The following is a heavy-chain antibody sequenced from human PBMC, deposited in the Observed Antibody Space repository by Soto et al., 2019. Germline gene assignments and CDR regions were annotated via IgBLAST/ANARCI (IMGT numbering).Heavy chain of an antibody. D-gene: IGHD6-6*01. CDR3: AKPYSSSLYYYYYMDV. CDR1: GFTFSSYA. V-gene: IGHV3-23*01. Sequence: GGSLRLSCAASGFTFSSYAMSWVRQAPGKGLEWVSAISGSGGSTYYADSVKGRFTISRDNSKNTLYLQMNSLRAEDTAVYYCAKPYSSSLYYYYYMDVWGKGTTVTVSS. J-gene: IGHJ6*03. CDR2: ISGSGGST.